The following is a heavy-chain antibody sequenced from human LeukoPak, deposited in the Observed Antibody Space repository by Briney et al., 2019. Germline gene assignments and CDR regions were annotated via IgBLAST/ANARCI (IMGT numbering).Heavy chain of an antibody. Sequence: SETLSLTCTVSGGSISSSSYYWGWIRQPPGKGLEWIGSIYYSGSTYYNPSLKSRVTISVDTSKNQFSLKLSSVTAADTAVYYCAREISYSSSWDDAFDIWGQGTMVTVSS. V-gene: IGHV4-39*07. CDR3: AREISYSSSWDDAFDI. CDR2: IYYSGST. D-gene: IGHD6-13*01. CDR1: GGSISSSSYY. J-gene: IGHJ3*02.